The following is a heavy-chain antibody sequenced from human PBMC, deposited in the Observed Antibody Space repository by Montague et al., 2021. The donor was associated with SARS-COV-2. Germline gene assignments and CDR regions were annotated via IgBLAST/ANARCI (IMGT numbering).Heavy chain of an antibody. CDR3: ARSYYDILTAYYTPFDY. V-gene: IGHV2-70*04. CDR1: GFSLSTSGMR. D-gene: IGHD3-9*01. J-gene: IGHJ4*02. CDR2: IDWDDDK. Sequence: PALVTPTQTLTLTCTFSGFSLSTSGMRASWIRQPPGKALEWLARIDWDDDKFYSTSLKTRLTISKDTSKNQVVLTITNMDPVDTATYYCARSYYDILTAYYTPFDYWGQGTLVTVSS.